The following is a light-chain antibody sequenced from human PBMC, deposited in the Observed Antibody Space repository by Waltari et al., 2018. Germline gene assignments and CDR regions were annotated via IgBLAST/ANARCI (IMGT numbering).Light chain of an antibody. CDR1: QGISDF. Sequence: IQLTQSPSSLSASVGDRVTITCRASQGISDFLAWYQQKPGKAPKLLIYAASTLQSGVPSRFSGSGSGTDFTLTITSLQPEDVATYYCQLLNSSQWTFGQGTKVDMK. CDR3: QLLNSSQWT. V-gene: IGKV1-9*01. J-gene: IGKJ1*01. CDR2: AAS.